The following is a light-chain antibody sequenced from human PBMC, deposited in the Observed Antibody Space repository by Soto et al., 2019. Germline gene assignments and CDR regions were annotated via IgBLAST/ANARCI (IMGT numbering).Light chain of an antibody. CDR2: EGS. J-gene: IGLJ1*01. CDR3: CSYASSSTYD. CDR1: SSDVGSYNL. V-gene: IGLV2-23*01. Sequence: QSVLTQPASVSGSPGQSITISCTGSSSDVGSYNLVSWYQQHPGKAPKLMIYEGSKRPSGVSNRFSGSKSGNTASLTISGLQAEDEADYYCCSYASSSTYDFGSGTKLTVL.